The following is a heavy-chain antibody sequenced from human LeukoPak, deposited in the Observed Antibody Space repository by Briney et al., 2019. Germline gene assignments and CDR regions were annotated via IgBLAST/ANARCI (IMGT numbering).Heavy chain of an antibody. CDR3: ARDSRGAKVH. D-gene: IGHD1-26*01. CDR2: IKQDGNEK. Sequence: GGSLRLSCAASGFTVSSNYMSWVRQALGKGLEWVANIKQDGNEKYYVDSVKGRFTISRDNAKNSLYLQMNSLRAEDTAVYYCARDSRGAKVHWGQGTLVTVSS. CDR1: GFTVSSNY. J-gene: IGHJ4*02. V-gene: IGHV3-7*01.